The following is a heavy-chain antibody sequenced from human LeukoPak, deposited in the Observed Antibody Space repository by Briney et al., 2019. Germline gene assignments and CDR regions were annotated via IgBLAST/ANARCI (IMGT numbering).Heavy chain of an antibody. V-gene: IGHV1-2*02. Sequence: ASVKVSCKASGYTFTGYYMHWVRQAPGQGLEWMGWINPNSGGTNYAQKFQGRVTMTRDTSISTAYMELSRLRSDDTAVYYCARPVAGTEPFDYWGQGTLVTVSS. J-gene: IGHJ4*02. CDR3: ARPVAGTEPFDY. CDR2: INPNSGGT. D-gene: IGHD6-19*01. CDR1: GYTFTGYY.